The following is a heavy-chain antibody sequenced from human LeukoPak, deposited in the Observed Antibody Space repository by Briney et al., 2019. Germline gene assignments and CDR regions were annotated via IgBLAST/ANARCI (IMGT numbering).Heavy chain of an antibody. CDR1: GFTFSGSA. V-gene: IGHV3-73*01. Sequence: GGSLRLSCAASGFTFSGSAMHWVRQASGKGLEWVGRIRSKANSYATAYAASVKGRFTISRDDSKNTAYLQMNSLKTEDTAVYYCTRRHDMDVWGKGTTVTVSS. CDR2: IRSKANSYAT. J-gene: IGHJ6*03. CDR3: TRRHDMDV.